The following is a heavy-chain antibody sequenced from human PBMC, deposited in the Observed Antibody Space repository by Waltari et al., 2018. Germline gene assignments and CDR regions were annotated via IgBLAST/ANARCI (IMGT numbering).Heavy chain of an antibody. CDR1: GFSLSNARMG. CDR2: IFSNDEK. V-gene: IGHV2-26*01. D-gene: IGHD1-26*01. Sequence: QVTLKESGPVLVKPTETLTLTCTVSGFSLSNARMGVSWIRQPPGKALEWLAHIFSNDEKSYSTSLKSRLTISKDTSKSQVVLTMTNMDPVDTATYYCARIAIGKWELLVRVYYYYMDVWGKGTTVTASS. J-gene: IGHJ6*03. CDR3: ARIAIGKWELLVRVYYYYMDV.